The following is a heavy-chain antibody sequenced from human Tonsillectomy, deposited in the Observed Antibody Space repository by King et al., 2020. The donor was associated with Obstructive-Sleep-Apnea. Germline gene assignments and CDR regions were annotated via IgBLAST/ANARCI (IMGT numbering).Heavy chain of an antibody. J-gene: IGHJ4*02. D-gene: IGHD5-12*01. V-gene: IGHV4-59*01. CDR2: SYYSGST. CDR3: ASAPIVAVGSTYLDY. CDR1: GGSISRYY. Sequence: QLQESGPGLVRPSETLSLTCTVSGGSISRYYWSWIRQPPGKGLEWIGNSYYSGSTNYNPTLKSRVTISVDTSFNQFSLKLSSVTAADTAMYYCASAPIVAVGSTYLDYWGQGTLVTVSS.